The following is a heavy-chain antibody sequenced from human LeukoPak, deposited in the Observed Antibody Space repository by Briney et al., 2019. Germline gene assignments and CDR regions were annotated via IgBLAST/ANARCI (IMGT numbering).Heavy chain of an antibody. CDR3: ARGPHYYDSSGYHNNWFDP. Sequence: ASVKVSCKASGYTFTSYGISWVRQAPGQGLEWMGWISAYNGNTNYAQKFQGRVTMTRNTSISTAYMELSSLRSEDTAVYYCARGPHYYDSSGYHNNWFDPWGQGTLVTVSS. V-gene: IGHV1-18*01. D-gene: IGHD3-22*01. CDR1: GYTFTSYG. CDR2: ISAYNGNT. J-gene: IGHJ5*02.